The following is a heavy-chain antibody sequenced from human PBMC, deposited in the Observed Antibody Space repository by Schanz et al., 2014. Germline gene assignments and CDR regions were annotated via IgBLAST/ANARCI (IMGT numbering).Heavy chain of an antibody. V-gene: IGHV3-30*18. J-gene: IGHJ4*02. CDR3: AKEKEEVAADGSFFDY. CDR2: ISFDGRNT. CDR1: GITLSGYG. D-gene: IGHD6-13*01. Sequence: QVQLVESGGGVVQPGRFLRLSCAASGITLSGYGLHWVRQAPGKGLEWVGFISFDGRNTGYAHSVKGRFTISRDNSKNTVNLQMNSLTAEDTAVYYCAKEKEEVAADGSFFDYWGQGTLVTVSS.